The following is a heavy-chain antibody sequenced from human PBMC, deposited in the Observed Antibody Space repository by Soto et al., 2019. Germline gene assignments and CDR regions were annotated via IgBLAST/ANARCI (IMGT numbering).Heavy chain of an antibody. CDR3: ARARCSSGQCYYFDY. CDR2: ISRSGDRT. V-gene: IGHV3-64*02. CDR1: GFTFSSYN. D-gene: IGHD2-15*01. J-gene: IGHJ4*02. Sequence: EVQLVESGEGLVQPGGSLRLSCAASGFTFSSYNIHWIRQAPGKGLEFVSAISRSGDRTYYADSVKGRFTITRDNSKNTVWPQMGSLRAEDMAVYYCARARCSSGQCYYFDYWGRGALVYVSS.